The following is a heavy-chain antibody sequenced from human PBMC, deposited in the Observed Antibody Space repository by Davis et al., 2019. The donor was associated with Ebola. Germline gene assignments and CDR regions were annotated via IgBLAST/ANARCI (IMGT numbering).Heavy chain of an antibody. D-gene: IGHD5-18*01. CDR1: GGSFSGYY. CDR3: ARGIRRYSYGLHLDY. Sequence: MPSETLSLTCAVYGGSFSGYYWSWIRQPPGKGLEWIGEINHSGSTNYNPSLKSRVTISVDTSKNQFSLKLSSVTAADTAVYYCARGIRRYSYGLHLDYWGQGTLVTVSS. CDR2: INHSGST. J-gene: IGHJ4*02. V-gene: IGHV4-34*01.